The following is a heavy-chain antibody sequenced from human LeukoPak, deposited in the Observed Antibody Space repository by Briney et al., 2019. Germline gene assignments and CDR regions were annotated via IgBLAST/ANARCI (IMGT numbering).Heavy chain of an antibody. CDR2: ITSSGYIT. CDR3: ARGDIPYYYGVDV. CDR1: GFTFSSYE. J-gene: IGHJ6*02. V-gene: IGHV3-48*03. Sequence: PGGSLRLSCSASGFTFSSYEMNWVRQAPGKGLEWVSYITSSGYITDYADSVKGRFTISRDDAKKSVYLQMNSLRAEDTAVYYCARGDIPYYYGVDVWGQGTSVTASS.